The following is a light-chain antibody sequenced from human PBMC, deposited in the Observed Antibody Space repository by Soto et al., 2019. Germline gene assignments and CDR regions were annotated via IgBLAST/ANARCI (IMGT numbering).Light chain of an antibody. V-gene: IGKV3-20*01. CDR1: QSVSSSY. J-gene: IGKJ1*01. CDR2: GGS. CDR3: QQYGSSQWT. Sequence: IVFTQSPGPLSLSPGERAPLSCRASQSVSSSYLAWYHQKPGQAPRPRIYGGSSRAIGIPDRFSGSGSGTDFTLTISRLEPEDFAVYFRQQYGSSQWTFRQGTKVEIK.